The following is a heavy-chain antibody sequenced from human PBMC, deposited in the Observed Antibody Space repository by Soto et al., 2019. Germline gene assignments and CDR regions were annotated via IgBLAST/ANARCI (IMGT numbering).Heavy chain of an antibody. D-gene: IGHD2-21*01. V-gene: IGHV4-31*11. CDR2: IHNSVST. J-gene: IGHJ4*02. CDR1: GGSISSPDYY. CDR3: ARVNIVTIFEEEFYCFDR. Sequence: SETLSLTCAVSGGSISSPDYYWSWIPQHPGNGLERIGYIHNSVSTYYNPSLKRRVIISLDRSKNHFSLTLSSGTAAATAVYYCARVNIVTIFEEEFYCFDRWGEG.